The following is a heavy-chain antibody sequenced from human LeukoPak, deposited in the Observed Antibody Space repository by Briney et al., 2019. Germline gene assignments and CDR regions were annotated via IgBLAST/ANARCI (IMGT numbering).Heavy chain of an antibody. J-gene: IGHJ4*02. Sequence: GGSLRLSCAASGFTFSTYDIHWVRQAPGKGLKWVAVISYDGSNKYYADSVKGRFSISRDNSKNTLYLQMNSLRAEDTAMYYCARGVSVYFDYWGQGTLVTVSS. D-gene: IGHD2-21*01. CDR1: GFTFSTYD. V-gene: IGHV3-30*03. CDR2: ISYDGSNK. CDR3: ARGVSVYFDY.